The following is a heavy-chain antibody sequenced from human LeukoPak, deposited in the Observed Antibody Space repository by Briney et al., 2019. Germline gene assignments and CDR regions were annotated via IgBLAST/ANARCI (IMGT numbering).Heavy chain of an antibody. D-gene: IGHD1-26*01. CDR3: ARGIDSGSPPLGTFEV. CDR2: ISAYNGNT. J-gene: IGHJ3*01. V-gene: IGHV1-18*01. CDR1: GYTFSNYA. Sequence: GASVKVSCKASGYTFSNYAINWVRQAPGQGLEWMGWISAYNGNTNYEQKFHGRVTMTTDTSTTTAFMELRSLRSDDTAMYFCARGIDSGSPPLGTFEVWGQGTMVTVSS.